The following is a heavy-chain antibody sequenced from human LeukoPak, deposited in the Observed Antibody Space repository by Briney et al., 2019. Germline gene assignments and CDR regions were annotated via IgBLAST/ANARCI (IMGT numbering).Heavy chain of an antibody. V-gene: IGHV3-11*04. CDR3: ARPRIVGATLDAFDI. J-gene: IGHJ3*02. D-gene: IGHD1-26*01. CDR2: ISSSGSTI. CDR1: GFTFSDYY. Sequence: GGSLRLSCAASGFTFSDYYMSWIRQAPGKGLEWVSYISSSGSTIYYADSVKGRFTISRDNAKNSLYLQMNSLRAEDTAVYYRARPRIVGATLDAFDIWGQGTMVTVSS.